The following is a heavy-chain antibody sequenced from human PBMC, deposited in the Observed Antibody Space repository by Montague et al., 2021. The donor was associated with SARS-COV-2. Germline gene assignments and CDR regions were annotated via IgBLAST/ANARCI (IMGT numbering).Heavy chain of an antibody. Sequence: ETLSLTCAVYGGSFSVYYWSWIRQPPGKGLEWIGEINHSGSTNYNPSLKSRVTISVDTSKNQVSLKPSSVTATDTAVYYCARMRFFDWPPHYYMDVWGKGTTVTVSS. CDR1: GGSFSVYY. V-gene: IGHV4-34*01. D-gene: IGHD3-9*01. CDR3: ARMRFFDWPPHYYMDV. CDR2: INHSGST. J-gene: IGHJ6*03.